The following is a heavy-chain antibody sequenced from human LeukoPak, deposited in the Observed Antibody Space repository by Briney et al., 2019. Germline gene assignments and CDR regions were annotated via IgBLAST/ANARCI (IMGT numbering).Heavy chain of an antibody. CDR2: IWPGDSET. Sequence: KPGASLQISCQGSGSIFTNFYIGWVRQLPGRGLEWMGIIWPGDSETRYRPSFRGQVTSSADKSTNTVYLQWSSLKASDSAIYYCARISSSWCLHKWGQGTLVTVSS. D-gene: IGHD2-2*01. V-gene: IGHV5-51*01. CDR3: ARISSSWCLHK. CDR1: GSIFTNFY. J-gene: IGHJ4*02.